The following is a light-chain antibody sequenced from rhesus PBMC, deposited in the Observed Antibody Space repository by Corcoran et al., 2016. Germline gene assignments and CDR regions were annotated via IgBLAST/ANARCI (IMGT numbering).Light chain of an antibody. CDR3: LQYNSDPFT. Sequence: DIQMTQSPSSLSASVGDRVTITFRASQGISTYLNWYQQKPGKAPKRLIYAASSLESRVPSRFSGSGSWTDCTLTISSLQPEDFATYYCLQYNSDPFTFGPGTKLDIK. V-gene: IGKV1-43*02. J-gene: IGKJ3*01. CDR1: QGISTY. CDR2: AAS.